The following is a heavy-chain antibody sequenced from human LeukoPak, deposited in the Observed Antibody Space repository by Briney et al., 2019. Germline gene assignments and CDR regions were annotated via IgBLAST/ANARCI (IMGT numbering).Heavy chain of an antibody. CDR2: TSAYNGNT. CDR3: ARGVVRLGESWFDP. D-gene: IGHD3-16*01. J-gene: IGHJ5*02. CDR1: GYTFTSYG. V-gene: IGHV1-18*01. Sequence: RASVKVSCKASGYTFTSYGISWVRQAPGQGLEWMGWTSAYNGNTNYAQKLQGRVTMTTDTSTSSAYMELRSLRSDDTAVYYCARGVVRLGESWFDPWGQGTLVTVSS.